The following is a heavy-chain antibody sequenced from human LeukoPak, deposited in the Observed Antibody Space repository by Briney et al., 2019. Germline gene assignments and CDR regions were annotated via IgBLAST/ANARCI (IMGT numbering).Heavy chain of an antibody. Sequence: ASVKVSCTVSGYTLTELSMHWVRQAPGKGLERMGGFDPEDGETIYAQKFQGRVTMTEDTSTDTAYMELSSLRSEDTAVYYCATLMTTVTTEAPYGMDVWGQGTTVTVSS. CDR3: ATLMTTVTTEAPYGMDV. V-gene: IGHV1-24*01. CDR1: GYTLTELS. CDR2: FDPEDGET. J-gene: IGHJ6*02. D-gene: IGHD4-17*01.